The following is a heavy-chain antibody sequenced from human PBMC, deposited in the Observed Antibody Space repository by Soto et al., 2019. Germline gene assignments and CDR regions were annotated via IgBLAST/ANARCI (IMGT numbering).Heavy chain of an antibody. D-gene: IGHD6-13*01. CDR3: ARDLYSSSWYRNGFDY. CDR1: GYTFTSYY. J-gene: IGHJ4*02. CDR2: INPSGGST. Sequence: QVQLVQSGAEVKKPGASVKVSCKASGYTFTSYYMHWVRQAPGQGLEWMGIINPSGGSTSYAQKFQGRVTLTRDTSTSTVYMGLSSLRSEDTAVYYCARDLYSSSWYRNGFDYWGQGTLVTVSS. V-gene: IGHV1-46*01.